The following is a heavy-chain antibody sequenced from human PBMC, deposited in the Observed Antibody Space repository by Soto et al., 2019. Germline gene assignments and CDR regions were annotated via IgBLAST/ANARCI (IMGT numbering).Heavy chain of an antibody. CDR3: ADIAVSHTRDH. CDR2: IKTKSEGGTT. V-gene: IGHV3-15*01. Sequence: EVQLVESGGGLVKPGESLRLSCAASELTLSNVWMNWVRQAPGKGLEWLGRIKTKSEGGTTDYAAPVKGRFTISRDDSKNMVYLQMSSLRTEDTGVYFCADIAVSHTRDHWGQGTLVIVSS. D-gene: IGHD6-19*01. CDR1: ELTLSNVW. J-gene: IGHJ4*02.